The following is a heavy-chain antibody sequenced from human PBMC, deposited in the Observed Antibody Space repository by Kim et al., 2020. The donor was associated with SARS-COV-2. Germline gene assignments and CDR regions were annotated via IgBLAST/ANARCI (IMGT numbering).Heavy chain of an antibody. Sequence: SQTLSLTCAISGDSVSSNNAAWNWIRQSPSRGLEWLGRTYYKSKWYNDYVASVRRRITINPDTSKNQFSLQLKSVTPEDTAVYYCARELLVYCGGDCFYNWFDPWGQGTLVTVSS. J-gene: IGHJ5*02. CDR2: TYYKSKWYN. CDR3: ARELLVYCGGDCFYNWFDP. D-gene: IGHD2-21*02. CDR1: GDSVSSNNAA. V-gene: IGHV6-1*01.